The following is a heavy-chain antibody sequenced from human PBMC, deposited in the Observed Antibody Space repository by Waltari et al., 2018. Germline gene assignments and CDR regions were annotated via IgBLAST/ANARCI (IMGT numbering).Heavy chain of an antibody. V-gene: IGHV3-21*01. Sequence: EVQLVESGGGLVKPGGSLRLSCAASGFTFSSYSMNWVRQAPGKGLEWVSSISSSSSYIYYADSVKGRFTISRDNAKNSLYLQMNSLRAEDTAVYYCARVVVQGVFDYWGQGTLVTVSS. CDR2: ISSSSSYI. J-gene: IGHJ4*02. D-gene: IGHD3-10*01. CDR3: ARVVVQGVFDY. CDR1: GFTFSSYS.